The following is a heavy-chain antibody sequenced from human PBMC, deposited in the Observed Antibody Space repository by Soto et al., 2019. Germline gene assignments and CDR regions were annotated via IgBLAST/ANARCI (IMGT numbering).Heavy chain of an antibody. D-gene: IGHD6-19*01. J-gene: IGHJ6*02. V-gene: IGHV1-2*04. Sequence: ASVKVSCKASGYTFTGYYMHWVRQAPGQGLEWMGWINPNGGGTNYAQKFQGWVTMTRDTSISTAYMELSRLRSDDTAVYYCARTGAGTDYYYGMDVWGQGTTVTVSS. CDR1: GYTFTGYY. CDR3: ARTGAGTDYYYGMDV. CDR2: INPNGGGT.